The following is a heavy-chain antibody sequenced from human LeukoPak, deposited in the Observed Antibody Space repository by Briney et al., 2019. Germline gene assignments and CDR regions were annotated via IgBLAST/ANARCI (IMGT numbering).Heavy chain of an antibody. J-gene: IGHJ6*03. V-gene: IGHV3-23*01. CDR2: ISSLGVST. D-gene: IGHD1-1*01. CDR3: ATTLLRASTYMDV. Sequence: GGSLRLSCADSGVTFSSYTMNWVRQAPGKGLEWISGISSLGVSTYYADSVKGRFTISRDNSKNTLYLQMNSLRAEDTAVYYCATTLLRASTYMDVWGKGTTVTVSS. CDR1: GVTFSSYT.